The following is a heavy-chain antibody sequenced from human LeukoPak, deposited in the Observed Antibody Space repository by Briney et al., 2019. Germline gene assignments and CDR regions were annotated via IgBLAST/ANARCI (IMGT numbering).Heavy chain of an antibody. CDR3: ARKQSYFDY. CDR1: VGSISSYY. CDR2: IFTSGST. Sequence: PPETLSLTCTVSVGSISSYYWSWVRQPPGKGREWVGYIFTSGSTNYNPSLRSRVSMSLDTSKYQFSLKLNSVTAADKAVYCCARKQSYFDYWGQGALVTVSS. J-gene: IGHJ4*02. V-gene: IGHV4-4*09.